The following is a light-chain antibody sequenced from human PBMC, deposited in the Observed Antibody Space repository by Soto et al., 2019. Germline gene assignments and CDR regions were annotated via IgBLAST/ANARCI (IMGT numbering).Light chain of an antibody. J-gene: IGLJ2*01. CDR2: DVS. V-gene: IGLV2-14*01. Sequence: QSALTQPASVSGSPGQSITISCTGTSSDVGGYDSVSWYQQHPGKAPKLMISDVSDRPSGVSNRFSGSKSGNTASLTISGLQAEDEADYYCGSYTSSNTLIFGGGTKLTVL. CDR3: GSYTSSNTLI. CDR1: SSDVGGYDS.